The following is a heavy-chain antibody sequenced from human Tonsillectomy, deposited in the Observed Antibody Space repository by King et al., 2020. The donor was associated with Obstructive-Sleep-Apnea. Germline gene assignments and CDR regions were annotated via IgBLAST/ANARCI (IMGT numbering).Heavy chain of an antibody. V-gene: IGHV4-34*01. CDR1: GGSFSGYY. CDR3: ARGQVGYSYGYRTYYYGMDV. D-gene: IGHD5-18*01. CDR2: SNHSGST. Sequence: VQLQQWGAGLLKPSETLSLTCAVYGGSFSGYYWSWIRQPPGKGLEWIGESNHSGSTNYNPSLKSRVTISVDTSKNQFSLKLSSVTAADTAVYYCARGQVGYSYGYRTYYYGMDVWGQGTTVTVSS. J-gene: IGHJ6*02.